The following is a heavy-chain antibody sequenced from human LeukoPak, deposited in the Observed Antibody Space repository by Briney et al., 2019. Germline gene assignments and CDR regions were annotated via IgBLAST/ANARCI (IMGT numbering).Heavy chain of an antibody. J-gene: IGHJ4*01. D-gene: IGHD7-27*01. CDR3: GRGSGVAXY. Sequence: PGGSLRLSCVASGFTFSRYWMHWVRQAPGKGLVWVSRINSDGSSITYADSVKGRFTISRDSAKNTLYLQMTSLRVEDTAVYYCGRGSGVAXYWGXGAXVT. V-gene: IGHV3-74*03. CDR2: INSDGSSI. CDR1: GFTFSRYW.